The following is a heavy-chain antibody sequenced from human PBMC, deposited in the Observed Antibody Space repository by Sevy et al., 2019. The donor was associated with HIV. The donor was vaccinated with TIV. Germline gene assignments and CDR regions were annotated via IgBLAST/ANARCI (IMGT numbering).Heavy chain of an antibody. J-gene: IGHJ3*02. Sequence: SETLSLTCAVYGGSFSGYYWSWIRQPPGQGLEWIGEINHSGDTNYNPSLKSRLIISVDTPKKQFSLRLSSVTAADTAVYYCARDTIPTGEAFDIWGRGTLVTVSS. V-gene: IGHV4-34*01. CDR3: ARDTIPTGEAFDI. CDR2: INHSGDT. CDR1: GGSFSGYY. D-gene: IGHD1-1*01.